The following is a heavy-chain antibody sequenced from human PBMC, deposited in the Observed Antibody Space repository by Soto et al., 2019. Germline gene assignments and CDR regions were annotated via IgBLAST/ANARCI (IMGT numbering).Heavy chain of an antibody. Sequence: GGSLRLSCAASGFTFEDHGMTWVRQVPGKGLEWVAEINWSGSSTSYADSVKGRFTISRDNAKNSLYLQMNSLRAEDTALYFCARDGGVAVAVDASDIWGQGTMVTVS. CDR3: ARDGGVAVAVDASDI. J-gene: IGHJ3*02. D-gene: IGHD6-19*01. V-gene: IGHV3-20*04. CDR1: GFTFEDHG. CDR2: INWSGSST.